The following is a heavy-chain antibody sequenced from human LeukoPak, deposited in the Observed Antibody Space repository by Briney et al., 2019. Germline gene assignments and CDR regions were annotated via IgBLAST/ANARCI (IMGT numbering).Heavy chain of an antibody. Sequence: SETLSLTCAVYGGSFSGYYWNWIRQPPGKGLEWIGEINHSGSTNYNPSLKSRVTISVDTSKNQFSLKLSSVTAADTAVYYCARAGSGSAIDYWGQVTLVTVPS. CDR2: INHSGST. D-gene: IGHD3-10*01. V-gene: IGHV4-34*01. J-gene: IGHJ4*02. CDR3: ARAGSGSAIDY. CDR1: GGSFSGYY.